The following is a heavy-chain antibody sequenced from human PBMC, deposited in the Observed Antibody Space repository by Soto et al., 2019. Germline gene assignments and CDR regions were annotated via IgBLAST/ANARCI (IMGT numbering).Heavy chain of an antibody. CDR3: ARDDPAPPGLFAY. D-gene: IGHD2-8*02. Sequence: GGSLRLSCAASGFTFSSYSMNWVRQAPGKGLEWVSSISSSSSYIYYADSVKGRFTISRDNAKNSLYLQMNSLRAEDTAVYYCARDDPAPPGLFAYRGQGTLVPVSS. J-gene: IGHJ4*02. V-gene: IGHV3-21*01. CDR2: ISSSSSYI. CDR1: GFTFSSYS.